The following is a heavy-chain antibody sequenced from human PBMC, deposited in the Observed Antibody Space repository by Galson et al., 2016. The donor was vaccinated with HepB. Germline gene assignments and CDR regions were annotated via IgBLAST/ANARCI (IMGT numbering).Heavy chain of an antibody. J-gene: IGHJ5*01. CDR3: ARGKLAAADNCWFDS. D-gene: IGHD6-13*01. CDR2: ISSTGTIS. V-gene: IGHV3-23*01. Sequence: SLRLSCAASGFTFSNFAMSWVRQAPGEGLNWVSSISSTGTISYYANSVKGRFTISRDNSKNTLYLYMNSLRADDTAIYYCARGKLAAADNCWFDSWGQGTLVTVSS. CDR1: GFTFSNFA.